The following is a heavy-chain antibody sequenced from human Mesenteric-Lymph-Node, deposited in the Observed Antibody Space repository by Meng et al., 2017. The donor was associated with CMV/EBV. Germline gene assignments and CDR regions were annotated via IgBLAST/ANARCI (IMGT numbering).Heavy chain of an antibody. CDR2: IYRDGNT. J-gene: IGHJ4*02. Sequence: GSLRLSCAASGFTVSSNFMSWVRQAPGKGLEWVSVIYRDGNTYYADSVKGRFTISRDNSKNTLYLQMNSLRAEDTAVYYCARWYNSSSGFDYWGQGTLVTVSS. D-gene: IGHD6-6*01. CDR3: ARWYNSSSGFDY. CDR1: GFTVSSNF. V-gene: IGHV3-53*01.